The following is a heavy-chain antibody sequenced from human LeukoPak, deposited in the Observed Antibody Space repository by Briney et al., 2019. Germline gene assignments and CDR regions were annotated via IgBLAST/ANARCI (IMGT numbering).Heavy chain of an antibody. CDR2: IYYSGST. CDR3: AGEYSTSYRFDF. V-gene: IGHV4-39*07. J-gene: IGHJ4*02. CDR1: GGSISSSSYY. D-gene: IGHD5-18*01. Sequence: PSETLSLTCTVSGGSISSSSYYWGWIRQPPGRGLEWIGSIYYSGSTYYNPSLKGRVTISIDGSNNQFSLRLNSMTAADTALYYCAGEYSTSYRFDFWGQGTLVTVSS.